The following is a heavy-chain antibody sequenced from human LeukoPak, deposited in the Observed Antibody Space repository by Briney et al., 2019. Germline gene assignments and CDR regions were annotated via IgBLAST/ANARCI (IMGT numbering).Heavy chain of an antibody. Sequence: GGSLRLSCAASGFTFSSYAMHWVRQAPGKGLEWVAVISYDGSNKYYADSVKGRFTISRDNSKNTLYLQMNSLRAEDTAVYYCATGGILDIVVVPAATPGGFDYWGQGTLVTVSS. V-gene: IGHV3-30-3*01. CDR3: ATGGILDIVVVPAATPGGFDY. CDR2: ISYDGSNK. D-gene: IGHD2-2*01. CDR1: GFTFSSYA. J-gene: IGHJ4*02.